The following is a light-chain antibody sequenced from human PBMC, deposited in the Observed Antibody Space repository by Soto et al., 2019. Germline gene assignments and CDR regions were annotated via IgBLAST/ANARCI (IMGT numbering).Light chain of an antibody. V-gene: IGKV1-5*03. J-gene: IGKJ1*01. Sequence: IQMTQSPSTLSASVGDRVTITCRASQRISIWLSWYQQKPGKAPKILVYKASSLESEVPSRFSGSGSGTEFPLTINSLQPDDSATYYCQQDNSDSTFGQGTKVEIK. CDR2: KAS. CDR3: QQDNSDST. CDR1: QRISIW.